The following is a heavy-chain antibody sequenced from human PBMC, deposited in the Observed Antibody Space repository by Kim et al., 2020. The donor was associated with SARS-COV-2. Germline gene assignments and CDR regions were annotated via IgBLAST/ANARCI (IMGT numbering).Heavy chain of an antibody. CDR3: ARDGVVWGSYRLFDY. V-gene: IGHV4-39*02. CDR2: IYYSGST. CDR1: GGSISSSSYY. Sequence: SETLSLTCTVSGGSISSSSYYWGWIRQPPGKGLEWIGSIYYSGSTYYNPSLKSRVTISVDTSKNQFSLKLSSVTAADTAVYYCARDGVVWGSYRLFDYWGQGTLVTVSS. D-gene: IGHD3-16*02. J-gene: IGHJ4*02.